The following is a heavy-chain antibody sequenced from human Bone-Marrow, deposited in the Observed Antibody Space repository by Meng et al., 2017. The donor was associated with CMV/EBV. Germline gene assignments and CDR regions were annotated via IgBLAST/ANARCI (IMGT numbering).Heavy chain of an antibody. V-gene: IGHV3-30*04. CDR1: GFTFSSYA. Sequence: GESLKISCAASGFTFSSYAMHWVRQTPGKGLEWVAVISYDGSNKYYADSVKGRFTISRDNSKNTLYLQMNSLRAEDTAVYYCARALPHQLLNYYGMDVWCQGTTVTVSS. CDR2: ISYDGSNK. CDR3: ARALPHQLLNYYGMDV. J-gene: IGHJ6*02. D-gene: IGHD2-2*01.